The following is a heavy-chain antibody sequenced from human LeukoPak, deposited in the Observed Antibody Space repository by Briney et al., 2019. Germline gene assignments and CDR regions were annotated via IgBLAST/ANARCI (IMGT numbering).Heavy chain of an antibody. CDR2: IYYSGST. V-gene: IGHV4-31*03. D-gene: IGHD3-22*01. CDR3: ARELSSGYYYGPSYNWFDP. J-gene: IGHJ5*02. Sequence: TSETLSLTCTVSGGSISSGGYYWSWIRQHPGKGLEWIGYIYYSGSTNYNPSLKSRVTISVDTSKNQFSLKLSSVTAADTAVYYCARELSSGYYYGPSYNWFDPWGQGTLVTVSS. CDR1: GGSISSGGYY.